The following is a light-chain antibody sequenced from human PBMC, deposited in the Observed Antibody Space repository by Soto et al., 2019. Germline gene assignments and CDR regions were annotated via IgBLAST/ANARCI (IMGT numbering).Light chain of an antibody. CDR1: QSISSW. CDR3: QQYNSYPWT. Sequence: DIQMTQSPSTLSASVGYRVTTTCRASQSISSWLAWYQQKPGKAPKLLIYDASSLESGVPSRFSGSGSGTEFTLTISSLQPDDFATYYCQQYNSYPWTFGQGTKVDI. CDR2: DAS. V-gene: IGKV1-5*01. J-gene: IGKJ1*01.